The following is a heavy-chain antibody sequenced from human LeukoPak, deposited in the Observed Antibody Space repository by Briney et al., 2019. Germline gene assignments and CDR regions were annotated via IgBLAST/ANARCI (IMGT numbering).Heavy chain of an antibody. Sequence: SETLSLTCTVSGGSISSYYWSWIRQHPGKGLEWIGYIYYSGSTYYNPSLKSRVTISVDTSKNQFSLKLSSVTAADTAVYYCARERYSSSWEDFGYDYWGQGTLVTVSS. J-gene: IGHJ4*02. CDR2: IYYSGST. CDR1: GGSISSYY. CDR3: ARERYSSSWEDFGYDY. D-gene: IGHD6-13*01. V-gene: IGHV4-59*06.